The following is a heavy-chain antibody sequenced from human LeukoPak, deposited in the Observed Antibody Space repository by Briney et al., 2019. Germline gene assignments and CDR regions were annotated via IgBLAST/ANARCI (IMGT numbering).Heavy chain of an antibody. CDR3: ARGPRDPTEYCSRGTCSPTYEV. V-gene: IGHV3-48*03. J-gene: IGHJ4*02. CDR2: ISSSGRNI. Sequence: PGGSLRLWGAASGFPLRDYEMKWVRKAPGKGLEWVSDISSSGRNIYYDDSVKGRFTISRDNAKNSLYLQMNSLRADDTAIYYCARGPRDPTEYCSRGTCSPTYEVWGQGTLVTVSS. D-gene: IGHD2-15*01. CDR1: GFPLRDYE.